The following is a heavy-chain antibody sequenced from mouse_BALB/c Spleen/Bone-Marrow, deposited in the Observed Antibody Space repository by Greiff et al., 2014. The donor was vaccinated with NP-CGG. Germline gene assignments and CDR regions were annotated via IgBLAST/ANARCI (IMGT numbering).Heavy chain of an antibody. Sequence: VQLKESGGDLVKSGGSLKLSCAASGFTFSSYGMSWVRQTPDKRLEWVATINNGGTYTYYPDSVKGRFTISRDNAKNTLYLQMSSLKSEDTAMYYCALNWDSAYWGQGTLVTVSA. D-gene: IGHD4-1*02. J-gene: IGHJ3*01. V-gene: IGHV5-6*01. CDR1: GFTFSSYG. CDR3: ALNWDSAY. CDR2: INNGGTYT.